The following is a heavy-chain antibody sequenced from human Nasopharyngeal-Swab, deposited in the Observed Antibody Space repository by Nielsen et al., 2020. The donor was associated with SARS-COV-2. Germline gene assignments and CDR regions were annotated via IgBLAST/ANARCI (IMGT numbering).Heavy chain of an antibody. CDR3: ARKRGYSYGYYDY. CDR2: IYTSGST. Sequence: LRLSCTVPGGSISSGRYYWSWIRPPAGKGLEWIGRIYTSGSTNYNPSLKSRVTISVDTSKNQFSLKLSSVPAADTAVYYCARKRGYSYGYYDYWGQGTLVTVSS. J-gene: IGHJ4*02. D-gene: IGHD5-18*01. CDR1: GGSISSGRYY. V-gene: IGHV4-61*02.